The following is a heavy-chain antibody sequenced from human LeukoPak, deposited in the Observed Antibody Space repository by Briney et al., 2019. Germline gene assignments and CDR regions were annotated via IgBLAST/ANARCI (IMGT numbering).Heavy chain of an antibody. CDR3: AKWPEGAMDYFDY. D-gene: IGHD3-16*01. J-gene: IGHJ4*02. Sequence: GGSLRLSCAASGFTFSSYAMSWVRQAPGKGLEWVSAISGDGTRTYYADSVKGRFTISRDNSKNTLYLEMSSLRVEDTAIYYCAKWPEGAMDYFDYWGQGTLVTVSS. V-gene: IGHV3-23*01. CDR1: GFTFSSYA. CDR2: ISGDGTRT.